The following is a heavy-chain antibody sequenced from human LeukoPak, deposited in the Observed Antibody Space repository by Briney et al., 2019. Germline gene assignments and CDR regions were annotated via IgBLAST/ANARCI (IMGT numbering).Heavy chain of an antibody. CDR3: ARDPSDIAVARYYFDY. J-gene: IGHJ4*02. V-gene: IGHV3-48*02. CDR1: GFTFSNAW. D-gene: IGHD6-19*01. Sequence: PGGSLRLSCAASGFTFSNAWMNWVRQAPGKGLEWVSYISSSSSTIYYADSVKGRFTISRDNAKNSLYLQMNSLRDGDTAVYYCARDPSDIAVARYYFDYWGQGTLVTVSS. CDR2: ISSSSSTI.